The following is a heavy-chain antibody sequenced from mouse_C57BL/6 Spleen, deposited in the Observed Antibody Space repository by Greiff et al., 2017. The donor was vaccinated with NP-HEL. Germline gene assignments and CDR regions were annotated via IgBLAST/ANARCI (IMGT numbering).Heavy chain of an antibody. CDR2: ISDGGSYT. Sequence: EVQVVESGGGLVKPGGSLKLSCAASGFTFSSYAMSWVRQTPEKRLEWVATISDGGSYTYYPDNVKGRFTISRANAKNNLYLQMSHLKSEDTAMYDCAREGPYGSSYDWYFDVWGTGTTVTVSS. J-gene: IGHJ1*03. V-gene: IGHV5-4*01. CDR3: AREGPYGSSYDWYFDV. CDR1: GFTFSSYA. D-gene: IGHD1-1*01.